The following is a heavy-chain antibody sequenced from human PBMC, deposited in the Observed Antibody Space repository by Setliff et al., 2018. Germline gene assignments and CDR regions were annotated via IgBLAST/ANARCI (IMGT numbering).Heavy chain of an antibody. J-gene: IGHJ4*02. V-gene: IGHV4-61*01. Sequence: PSETLSLTCTVSGGSISSGSYYWSWIRQSPEKGLEWIAYIHYSGSTNQNPSLKSRVTISLDTPKNQFSLKLSYMTAADTAVYYCARFLDPRDGYQNSPGFDFWGQGALVTVSS. CDR1: GGSISSGSYY. CDR3: ARFLDPRDGYQNSPGFDF. D-gene: IGHD2-21*01. CDR2: IHYSGST.